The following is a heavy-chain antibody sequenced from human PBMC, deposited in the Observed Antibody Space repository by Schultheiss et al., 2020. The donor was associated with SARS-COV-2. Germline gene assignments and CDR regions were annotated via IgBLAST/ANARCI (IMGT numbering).Heavy chain of an antibody. CDR2: ISSSGSHI. CDR3: AKDSSSGYYAGYWFDP. Sequence: GGSLRLSCAASGFTFSSYGMHWVRQAPGKGLECVSFISSSGSHISYGASVKGRFTILRDNAKTSMFLQMNSLRAEDTAVYYCAKDSSSGYYAGYWFDPWGQGTLVTVSS. CDR1: GFTFSSYG. D-gene: IGHD3-22*01. J-gene: IGHJ5*02. V-gene: IGHV3-21*04.